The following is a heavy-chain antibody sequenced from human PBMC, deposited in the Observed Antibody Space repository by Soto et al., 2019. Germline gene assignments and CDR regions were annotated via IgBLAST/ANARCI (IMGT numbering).Heavy chain of an antibody. Sequence: SGPTLVNPTQTLTLTCTFSGFSLSTSGVGVGWIRQPPGKALEWLALIYWDDDKCYTQSLKSRLTVTKDTSKNQVVLTITDMDPVDTATYHCARRLSRTVAVPPDDAFDIWGQGTMVTVSS. CDR2: IYWDDDK. V-gene: IGHV2-5*02. J-gene: IGHJ3*02. CDR1: GFSLSTSGVG. CDR3: ARRLSRTVAVPPDDAFDI. D-gene: IGHD6-19*01.